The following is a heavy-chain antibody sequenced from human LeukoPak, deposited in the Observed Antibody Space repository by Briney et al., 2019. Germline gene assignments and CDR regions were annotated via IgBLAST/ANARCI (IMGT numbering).Heavy chain of an antibody. CDR2: INHSGST. V-gene: IGHV4-34*01. D-gene: IGHD5-18*01. J-gene: IGHJ6*02. CDR1: GGSFSGYY. CDR3: VRVKGYSYGYPPYYYYYGMDV. Sequence: SETLSLTCAVYGGSFSGYYWSWIRQPPGKGLEWIGEINHSGSTNYNPSLKSRVTISVDTSKNQFSLKLSSVTAADTAVYYCVRVKGYSYGYPPYYYYYGMDVWGQGTTVTVSS.